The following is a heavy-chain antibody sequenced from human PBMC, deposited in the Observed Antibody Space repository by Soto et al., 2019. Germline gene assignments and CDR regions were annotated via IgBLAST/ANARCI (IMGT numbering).Heavy chain of an antibody. V-gene: IGHV4-61*01. J-gene: IGHJ4*02. CDR1: GGSVSSGSYY. CDR3: ARESYRGYSYGSFDF. D-gene: IGHD5-18*01. CDR2: ISYSGST. Sequence: SETLSLTCTVSGGSVSSGSYYWNWVRQPPGKRLEWIGYISYSGSTNYNPSLKSRVTISVDSSKNQFSLNLTSVTAADTAVYYCARESYRGYSYGSFDFWGQGSLVTVSS.